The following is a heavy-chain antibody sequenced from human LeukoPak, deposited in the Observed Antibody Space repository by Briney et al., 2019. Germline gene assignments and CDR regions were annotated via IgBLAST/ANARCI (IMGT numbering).Heavy chain of an antibody. V-gene: IGHV1-69*04. Sequence: ASVKVSCKASGGTFSSYAISWVRQAPGQGLEWMGRIIPILGIANYAQKFQGRVTITADKSTSTAYMELSSLRSEDTAVYYCARIAAAGPAFDYWGQGTLVTVSS. CDR3: ARIAAAGPAFDY. J-gene: IGHJ4*02. D-gene: IGHD6-13*01. CDR2: IIPILGIA. CDR1: GGTFSSYA.